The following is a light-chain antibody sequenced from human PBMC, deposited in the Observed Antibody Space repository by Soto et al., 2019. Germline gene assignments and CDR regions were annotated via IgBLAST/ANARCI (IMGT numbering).Light chain of an antibody. CDR2: SNN. Sequence: QSALTQPPSASGTPGQRVTISCSGSSSNIGSNTVNWYHQLPGTAPKLLIYSNNQRPPGVSDRSSGSKSGTSASLAISGLQSEDEADYYCATWDVSLNGYVFGTGTKVTVL. CDR1: SSNIGSNT. V-gene: IGLV1-44*01. CDR3: ATWDVSLNGYV. J-gene: IGLJ1*01.